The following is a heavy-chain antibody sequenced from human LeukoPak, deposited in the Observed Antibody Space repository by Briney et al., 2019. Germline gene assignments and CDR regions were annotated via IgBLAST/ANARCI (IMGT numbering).Heavy chain of an antibody. J-gene: IGHJ4*02. Sequence: ASVKVSCKASGYTFTGYYMHWVRQAPGQGLEWMGWINPNSGGTNYAQKFQGRVTMTRDTSISTAYMELRSLRSDDAAVYYCARGKRSGSYGDYWGQGTLVTVSS. CDR1: GYTFTGYY. D-gene: IGHD1-26*01. V-gene: IGHV1-2*02. CDR3: ARGKRSGSYGDY. CDR2: INPNSGGT.